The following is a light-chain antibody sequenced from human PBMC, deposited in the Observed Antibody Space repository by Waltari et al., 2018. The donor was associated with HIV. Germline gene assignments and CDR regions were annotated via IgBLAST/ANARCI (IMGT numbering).Light chain of an antibody. CDR2: DVS. V-gene: IGLV2-14*03. Sequence: QSALTQPASVSGSPGQSITLSCTGASSDVGRYNYVSWYQHHPGKAPKLIIYDVSNRPSGVSNRFAGSKSGTTASLAIAVLQGEDEAEYYCSSYTSSRTVVFGGGTKLTVL. CDR1: SSDVGRYNY. J-gene: IGLJ2*01. CDR3: SSYTSSRTVV.